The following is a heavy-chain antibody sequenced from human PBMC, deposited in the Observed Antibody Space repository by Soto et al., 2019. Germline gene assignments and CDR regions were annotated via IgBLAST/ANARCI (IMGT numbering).Heavy chain of an antibody. CDR1: GFTFTSYG. V-gene: IGHV3-33*01. CDR3: AREHSGYVTYLDY. J-gene: IGHJ4*02. D-gene: IGHD5-12*01. CDR2: IRYEGRNK. Sequence: PGESLRLSCAASGFTFTSYGMHWARHAPSKGLEWVAVIRYEGRNKNDAGSGKGLFTIDRYNSEYTLCLQKDSLSAEDTAAYLGAREHSGYVTYLDYWGQGTLFTVSS.